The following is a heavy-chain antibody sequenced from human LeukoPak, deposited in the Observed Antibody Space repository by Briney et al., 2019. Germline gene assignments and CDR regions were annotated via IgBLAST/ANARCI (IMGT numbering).Heavy chain of an antibody. Sequence: PGGSLRLSCAASGFTFSNAWMNWVRQAPGKGLEWVARIKSKANGETIDYAAPVKGRFTISRDDSKNTVYLQMNGLRTEDTAFYYCATGIYFDYWGQGTQVIVSA. CDR1: GFTFSNAW. J-gene: IGHJ4*02. CDR2: IKSKANGETI. CDR3: ATGIYFDY. V-gene: IGHV3-15*01.